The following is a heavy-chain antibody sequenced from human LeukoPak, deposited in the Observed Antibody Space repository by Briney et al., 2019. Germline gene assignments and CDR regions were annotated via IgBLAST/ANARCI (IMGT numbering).Heavy chain of an antibody. Sequence: ASVTVSCKASGYTFTDYYLHWVRQAPGHGLEGMGWINPNSGGTNYAQKFQGRVTMTRDKSNTTTYMELNRLRSDDTAVYYCARDYTRPNGPYWGQGMLVTVSS. CDR3: ARDYTRPNGPY. CDR1: GYTFTDYY. CDR2: INPNSGGT. V-gene: IGHV1-2*02. J-gene: IGHJ4*02. D-gene: IGHD3-16*01.